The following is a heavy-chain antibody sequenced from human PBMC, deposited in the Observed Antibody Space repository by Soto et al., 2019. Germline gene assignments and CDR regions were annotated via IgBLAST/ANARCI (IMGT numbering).Heavy chain of an antibody. J-gene: IGHJ3*02. CDR2: IYYSGST. D-gene: IGHD4-4*01. CDR3: ARDNVTTVNRGAFDI. Sequence: QVQLQESGPGLVKPSQTLSLTCTVSGGSISSGGYYWSWIRQHPGKGLEWIGYIYYSGSTYYNPSLKSRVTISVDTSKNQFSLKLSSVTAADTAVYYCARDNVTTVNRGAFDIWGQGPMVIRLF. V-gene: IGHV4-31*03. CDR1: GGSISSGGYY.